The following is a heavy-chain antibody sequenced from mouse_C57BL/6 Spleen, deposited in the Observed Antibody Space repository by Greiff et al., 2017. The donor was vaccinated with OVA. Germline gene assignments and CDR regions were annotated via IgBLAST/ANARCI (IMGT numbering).Heavy chain of an antibody. V-gene: IGHV3-6*01. CDR2: ISYDGSN. CDR3: ARAVTTWNYAMDD. J-gene: IGHJ4*01. D-gene: IGHD2-1*01. Sequence: EVQLQESGPGLVKPSQSLSLTCSVTGYSITSGYYWNWIRPFPGNTLEWLGYISYDGSNNYNPSLNKLITITRDTSKNQLFLKLNAVTTEDTATYYCARAVTTWNYAMDDWGQGTSVTVAS. CDR1: GYSITSGYY.